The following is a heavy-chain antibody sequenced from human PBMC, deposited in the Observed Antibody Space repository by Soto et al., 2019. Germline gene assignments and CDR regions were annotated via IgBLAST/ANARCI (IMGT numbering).Heavy chain of an antibody. D-gene: IGHD2-2*01. CDR2: INAGNGNT. CDR1: GYTFTSYA. CDR3: ARGMSGKAAAISNWFVP. J-gene: IGHJ5*02. V-gene: IGHV1-3*01. Sequence: ASVKVSCKASGYTFTSYAMHWVRQAPGQRLEWMGWINAGNGNTKYSQKFQGRVTITRDTSASTAYMELSRLRSEDTAVYYCARGMSGKAAAISNWFVPWGQGTLVTVSS.